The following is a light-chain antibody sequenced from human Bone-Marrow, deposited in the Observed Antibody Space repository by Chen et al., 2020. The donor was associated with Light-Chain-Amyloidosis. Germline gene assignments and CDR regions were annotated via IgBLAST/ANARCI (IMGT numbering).Light chain of an antibody. CDR3: QSYQGSSQGV. CDR2: EDD. CDR1: SGSIATNY. J-gene: IGLJ3*02. V-gene: IGLV6-57*01. Sequence: NFMLTQPHSVSESPGKTVIISCTRSSGSIATNYVQWYQQRPGSSPTTVIYEDDHRPSGVPDRFSGSIYRSSNSASRAISGLKTEDEADYYCQSYQGSSQGVFGGGTKLTVL.